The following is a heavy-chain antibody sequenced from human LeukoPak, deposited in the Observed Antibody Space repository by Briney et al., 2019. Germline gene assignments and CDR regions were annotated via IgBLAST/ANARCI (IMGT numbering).Heavy chain of an antibody. D-gene: IGHD6-6*01. V-gene: IGHV4-61*02. CDR2: IYTSGST. Sequence: SSETLSLTCTVSGGSISSGSYYWSWIRQPAGKGLEWIGRIYTSGSTNYNPSLKSRVTISVDTSKNQFSLKLSSVTAADTAVYYCASALIAARIYYFDYWGQGTLVTVSS. J-gene: IGHJ4*02. CDR1: GGSISSGSYY. CDR3: ASALIAARIYYFDY.